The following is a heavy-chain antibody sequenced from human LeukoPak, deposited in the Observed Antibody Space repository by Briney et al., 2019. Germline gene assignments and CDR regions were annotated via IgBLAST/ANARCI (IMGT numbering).Heavy chain of an antibody. D-gene: IGHD4-11*01. CDR2: ISGSGGIT. Sequence: GGSLRLSCAASGFTFSSYVMNWVRQAPGKGLEWVAGISGSGGITYYADSVEGRFTISRDNSKDTLYLQMNTLRAEDTAVYFCATDLTTVTRYYMDVWGKGTTVTVSS. V-gene: IGHV3-23*01. CDR1: GFTFSSYV. CDR3: ATDLTTVTRYYMDV. J-gene: IGHJ6*03.